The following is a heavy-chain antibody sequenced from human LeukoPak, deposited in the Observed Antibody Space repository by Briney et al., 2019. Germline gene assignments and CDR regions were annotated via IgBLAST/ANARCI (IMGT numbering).Heavy chain of an antibody. V-gene: IGHV3-11*04. CDR2: ISRSGSTR. Sequence: GGSLRLSCAASGFTFTDHYMSWIRQAPGKGLEWVSYISRSGSTRYHADSVKGRFTISRDNAKNSLYLQMNSLRAEDTAVYYCARVATMVRVPLDALDIWGQGTMVSVSS. D-gene: IGHD3-10*01. J-gene: IGHJ3*02. CDR1: GFTFTDHY. CDR3: ARVATMVRVPLDALDI.